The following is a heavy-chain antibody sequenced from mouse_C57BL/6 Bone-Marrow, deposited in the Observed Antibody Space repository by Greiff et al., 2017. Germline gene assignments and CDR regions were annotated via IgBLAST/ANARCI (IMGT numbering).Heavy chain of an antibody. V-gene: IGHV1-81*01. CDR3: ARWGTTVYFDY. D-gene: IGHD1-1*01. J-gene: IGHJ2*01. CDR2: IYPRSGNT. CDR1: GYTFTSYG. Sequence: QVQLQQSGAELARPGASVKLSCTASGYTFTSYGISWVKQRTGQGLEWIGEIYPRSGNTYYHEKFKGKATLPAATSSSTAYMKLRSLTSEDSADYFCARWGTTVYFDYWGQGTTLTVSA.